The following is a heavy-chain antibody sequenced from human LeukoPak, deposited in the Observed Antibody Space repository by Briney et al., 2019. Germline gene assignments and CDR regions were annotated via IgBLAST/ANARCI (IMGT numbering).Heavy chain of an antibody. CDR3: ARDTMGYSYGYGVVADY. D-gene: IGHD5-18*01. CDR2: IKQDGSEK. V-gene: IGHV3-7*01. Sequence: GGSLRLSCAASGFTFSSYAMSWVRQAPGKGLEWVANIKQDGSEKYYVDSVKGRFTISRDNAKNSLYLQMNSLRAEDTAVYYCARDTMGYSYGYGVVADYWGQGTLVTVSS. CDR1: GFTFSSYA. J-gene: IGHJ4*02.